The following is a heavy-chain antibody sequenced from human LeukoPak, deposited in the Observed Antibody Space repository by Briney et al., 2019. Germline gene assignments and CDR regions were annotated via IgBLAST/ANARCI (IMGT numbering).Heavy chain of an antibody. J-gene: IGHJ5*02. D-gene: IGHD3-3*01. CDR1: GFTFSSYA. V-gene: IGHV3-23*01. Sequence: GGSLRLSCAASGFTFSSYAMSWVRQAPAKGLEWVSAISGGGDNTYYAGSVKGRFTISRDNSKNTVYLQMNSLRAEDTAVYYCAKVSSWRWFDPWGQGTLVTVSS. CDR3: AKVSSWRWFDP. CDR2: ISGGGDNT.